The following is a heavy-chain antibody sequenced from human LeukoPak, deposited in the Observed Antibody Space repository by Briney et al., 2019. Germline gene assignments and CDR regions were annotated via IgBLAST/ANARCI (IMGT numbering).Heavy chain of an antibody. CDR2: ISYDGSNK. Sequence: GGSLRLSCAASGFTFSSYAMHWVRQAPGKGLEWVAVISYDGSNKYYADSVKGRFTISRDNSKNTLYLQMNSLRAEDTAVYYCARSSDYGDYPGAFDIWGQGTMVTVSS. D-gene: IGHD4-17*01. CDR3: ARSSDYGDYPGAFDI. V-gene: IGHV3-30-3*01. J-gene: IGHJ3*02. CDR1: GFTFSSYA.